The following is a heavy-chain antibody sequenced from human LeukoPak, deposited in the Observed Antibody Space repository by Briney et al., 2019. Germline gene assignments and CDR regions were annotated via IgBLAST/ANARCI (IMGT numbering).Heavy chain of an antibody. CDR2: IYYSGST. D-gene: IGHD3-16*01. CDR3: ARGPLSGWFDP. CDR1: GFTFSSYE. V-gene: IGHV4-39*07. J-gene: IGHJ5*02. Sequence: GSLRLSCAASGFTFSSYEMNWVRQPPGKGLEWIGSIYYSGSTYYNPSLKSRVTISVDTSKNQFSLKLSSVTAADTAVYYCARGPLSGWFDPWGQGTLVTVSS.